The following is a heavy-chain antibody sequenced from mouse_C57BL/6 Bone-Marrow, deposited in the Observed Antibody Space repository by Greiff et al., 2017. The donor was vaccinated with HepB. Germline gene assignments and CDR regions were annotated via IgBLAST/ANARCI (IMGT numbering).Heavy chain of an antibody. CDR1: GFTFTDYY. Sequence: EVKLMESGGGLVQPGGSLSLSCAASGFTFTDYYMSWVRQPPGKALEWLGFIRNKANGYTTEYSASVKGRFTISRDNSQSILYLQMNALRAEDSATYYCARWGYYSNYYAMDYWGQGTSVTVSS. CDR3: ARWGYYSNYYAMDY. J-gene: IGHJ4*01. CDR2: IRNKANGYTT. D-gene: IGHD2-5*01. V-gene: IGHV7-3*01.